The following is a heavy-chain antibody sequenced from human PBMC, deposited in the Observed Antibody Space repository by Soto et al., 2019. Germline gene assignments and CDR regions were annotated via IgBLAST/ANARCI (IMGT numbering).Heavy chain of an antibody. V-gene: IGHV3-11*06. D-gene: IGHD3-10*01. CDR2: ISSSSSYT. CDR1: GFTFSDYY. CDR3: ARTSFGDPYYFDY. Sequence: QVQLVESGGGLVKPGGSLRLSCAASGFTFSDYYMSWIRQAPGKGLEWVSYISSSSSYTNYADSVKGRFTISRDNAKNPLYLQINGRGAEDEALYYWARTSFGDPYYFDYWGQGPLVTLSS. J-gene: IGHJ4*02.